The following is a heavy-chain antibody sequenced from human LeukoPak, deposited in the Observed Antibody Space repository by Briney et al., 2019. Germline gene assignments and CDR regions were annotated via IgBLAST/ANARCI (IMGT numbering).Heavy chain of an antibody. Sequence: KPSETLSLTCAVYGVSFSGYYWSWIRQPPGKGLEWIGEINHSGSTNYNPSLKSRVTISVDTSKNQFSLKLSSVTAADTAVYYCARADLMAWGQGTLVTVSS. CDR1: GVSFSGYY. V-gene: IGHV4-34*01. J-gene: IGHJ4*02. CDR3: ARADLMA. D-gene: IGHD5-24*01. CDR2: INHSGST.